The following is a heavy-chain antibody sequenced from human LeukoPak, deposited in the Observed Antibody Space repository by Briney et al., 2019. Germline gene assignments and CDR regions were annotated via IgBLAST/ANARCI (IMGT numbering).Heavy chain of an antibody. CDR2: ISTTSSFT. V-gene: IGHV3-11*06. CDR3: ARDLGRGNTPFDY. J-gene: IGHJ4*02. CDR1: GFIFSDYY. D-gene: IGHD3-16*01. Sequence: PGWSLGLSCAASGFIFSDYYMSGIRQVPGKGLEWVSYISTTSSFTKYADSVKGRFTISRDNSKNTVYLQMNSLRAEDTALYYCARDLGRGNTPFDYWGQGALVTASS.